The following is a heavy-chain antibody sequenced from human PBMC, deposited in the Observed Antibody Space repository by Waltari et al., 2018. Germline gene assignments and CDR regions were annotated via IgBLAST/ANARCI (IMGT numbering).Heavy chain of an antibody. V-gene: IGHV1-18*01. D-gene: IGHD3-10*01. CDR2: SSAYKGNT. CDR3: ARDSGDYGSGSFGN. Sequence: QVQLVQSGAEVKKPGASVKVSCKASGYTFPSYGITGVRQAPGQGLEWMGWSSAYKGNTNDARELQGRVTMSTDTSTSTAYMELRSLGSVDTAVYYCARDSGDYGSGSFGNWGQGTLVTVSS. J-gene: IGHJ4*02. CDR1: GYTFPSYG.